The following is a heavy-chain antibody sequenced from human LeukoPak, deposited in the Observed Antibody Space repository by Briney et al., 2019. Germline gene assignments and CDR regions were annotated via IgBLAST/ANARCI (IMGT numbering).Heavy chain of an antibody. CDR2: IKQDGSEK. J-gene: IGHJ3*02. V-gene: IGHV3-7*01. D-gene: IGHD6-19*01. CDR1: GFTFSSYW. Sequence: PGGSLTLSCAASGFTFSSYWMSWVRQAPGKGLEWVANIKQDGSEKYYVDSVKGRFTISRDNAKNSLYLQMNSLRAEDTAVYYCARDSRIAVAGFQFPDAFDIWGQGTMVTVSS. CDR3: ARDSRIAVAGFQFPDAFDI.